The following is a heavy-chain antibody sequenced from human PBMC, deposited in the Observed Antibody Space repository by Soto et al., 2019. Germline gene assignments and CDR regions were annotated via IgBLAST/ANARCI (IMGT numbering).Heavy chain of an antibody. CDR1: GDSVSSNSAA. Sequence: SQTLSLTCAISGDSVSSNSAAWNWLRQSPSRGLEWLGRTYYRSKWYNDYAVSVKSRITINPDTSKNQFSLQLNSVTPEDTAVYYCARYKAAAGGWFDPWGQGTLVTVSS. CDR3: ARYKAAAGGWFDP. V-gene: IGHV6-1*01. D-gene: IGHD6-13*01. J-gene: IGHJ5*02. CDR2: TYYRSKWYN.